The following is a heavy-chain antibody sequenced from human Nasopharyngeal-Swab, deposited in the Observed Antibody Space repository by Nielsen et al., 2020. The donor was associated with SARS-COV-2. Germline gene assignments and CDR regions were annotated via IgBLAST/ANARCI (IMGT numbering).Heavy chain of an antibody. CDR3: ARDLGAAAGLDY. V-gene: IGHV3-21*01. J-gene: IGHJ4*02. D-gene: IGHD6-13*01. CDR1: GFTFSSYD. CDR2: ISSRSSSI. Sequence: GGSLRLSCAASGFTFSSYDMNWVRQAPGKGLEWVSFISSRSSSIYYADSLKGRFTISRDDAKKSLYLQMNSLRAEDTAVYYCARDLGAAAGLDYWGQGTLVTVSS.